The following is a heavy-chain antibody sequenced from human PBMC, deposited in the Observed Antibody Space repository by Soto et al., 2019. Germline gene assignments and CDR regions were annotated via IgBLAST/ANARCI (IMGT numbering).Heavy chain of an antibody. CDR3: AKEARRIYSYVNFGRFDP. J-gene: IGHJ5*02. D-gene: IGHD5-18*01. CDR1: GFTFSSYG. Sequence: QVQLVESGGGVVQPGRSLRLSCAASGFTFSSYGMHWVRQAPGKGLEWVAVISYDGSNKYYADSVKGRFTISRDNSKNTLYLQMNSLRAEDTAVYYCAKEARRIYSYVNFGRFDPWGQGTLVTVSS. V-gene: IGHV3-30*18. CDR2: ISYDGSNK.